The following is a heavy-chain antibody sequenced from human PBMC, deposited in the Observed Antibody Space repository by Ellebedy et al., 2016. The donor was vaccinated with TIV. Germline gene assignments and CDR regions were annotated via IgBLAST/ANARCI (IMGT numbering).Heavy chain of an antibody. Sequence: AASVKVSCKVSGYTLTAFSMHWARQAPGKGLEWMGGFDAEDGETIYAQKFQGRVTMTEDTSTDTAYMELSSLRSEDTAVYYCATDIAGAVAAYYYHSLDVWGQGTTVTVSS. CDR2: FDAEDGET. D-gene: IGHD6-19*01. J-gene: IGHJ6*02. V-gene: IGHV1-24*01. CDR3: ATDIAGAVAAYYYHSLDV. CDR1: GYTLTAFS.